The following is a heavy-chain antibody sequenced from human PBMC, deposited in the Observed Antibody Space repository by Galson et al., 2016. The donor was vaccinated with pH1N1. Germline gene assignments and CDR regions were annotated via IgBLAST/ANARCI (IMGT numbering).Heavy chain of an antibody. V-gene: IGHV1-18*01. D-gene: IGHD1-1*01. J-gene: IGHJ4*02. Sequence: QSGAEVKKPGESLKISCKASGYTFTTFGISWVRQAPGKGLEWLGWISTSKGNTKNAQRLLDRVTMTRDTSASTVFMELTSLRSDDTAIYYCARDQNWNLDYWGQGTLVTVSS. CDR1: GYTFTTFG. CDR3: ARDQNWNLDY. CDR2: ISTSKGNT.